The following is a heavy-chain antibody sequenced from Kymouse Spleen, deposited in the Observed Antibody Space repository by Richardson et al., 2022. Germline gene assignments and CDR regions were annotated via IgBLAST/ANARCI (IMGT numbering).Heavy chain of an antibody. CDR3: ARLTGTPYYFDY. Sequence: QVQLQQWGAGLLKPSETLSLTCAVYGGSFSGYYWSWIRQPPGKGLEWIGEINHSGSTNYNPSLKSRVTISVDTSKNQFSLKLSSVTAADTAVYYCARLTGTPYYFDYWGQGTLVTVSS. J-gene: IGHJ4*02. V-gene: IGHV4-34*01. CDR2: INHSGST. D-gene: IGHD1-7*01. CDR1: GGSFSGYY.